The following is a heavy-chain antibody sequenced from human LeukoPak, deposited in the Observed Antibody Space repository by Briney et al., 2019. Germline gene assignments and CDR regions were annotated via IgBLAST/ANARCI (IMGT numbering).Heavy chain of an antibody. J-gene: IGHJ4*02. CDR2: INHSGST. D-gene: IGHD3-9*01. CDR1: GGSFSGYY. Sequence: SSXTLSLTCAVYGGSFSGYYWSWIRQPPGKGLEWIGEINHSGSTNYNPSLKRRVTISVDTSKNQFSLKLSSVTAADTAVYYCASGILTGYSAYYFDYWGQGTLVTVSS. V-gene: IGHV4-34*01. CDR3: ASGILTGYSAYYFDY.